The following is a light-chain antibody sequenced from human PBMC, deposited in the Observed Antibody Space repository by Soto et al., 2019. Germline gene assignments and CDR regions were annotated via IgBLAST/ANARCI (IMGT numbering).Light chain of an antibody. CDR3: QHYSEYPFT. J-gene: IGKJ5*01. CDR1: QGISNS. Sequence: DIHMTQSPSSLSASVGDRVTITCRASQGISNSLAWYQHKPGKAPKSLMFGASTLQSGVPPRFSGSGSGTDFTLTITSLQAEDFAAYYCQHYSEYPFTFGHGTRLEVK. CDR2: GAS. V-gene: IGKV1-16*01.